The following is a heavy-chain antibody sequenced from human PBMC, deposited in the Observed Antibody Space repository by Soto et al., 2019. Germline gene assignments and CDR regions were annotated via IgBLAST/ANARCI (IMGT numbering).Heavy chain of an antibody. CDR2: ISGSGGST. J-gene: IGHJ4*02. CDR1: GFTFSSYA. Sequence: PGGSLRLSCAASGFTFSSYAMSWVRQAPGKGLEWVSAISGSGGSTYYADSVKGRFTISRDNSKNTLYLQMNSLRAEDTAVYYCAKVEAYYYDSRPEYYFDYWXQGTLVTVSS. D-gene: IGHD3-22*01. V-gene: IGHV3-23*01. CDR3: AKVEAYYYDSRPEYYFDY.